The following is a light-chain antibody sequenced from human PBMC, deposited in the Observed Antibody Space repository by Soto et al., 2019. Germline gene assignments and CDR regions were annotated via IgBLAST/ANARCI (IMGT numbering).Light chain of an antibody. CDR2: KAS. J-gene: IGKJ2*01. CDR1: QSISSW. V-gene: IGKV1-5*03. Sequence: DIQMTQSPSTLSASVGDRVTITCRASQSISSWLAWYQQKPGKDPKLLIYKASSVESGVPSRFSGSGSGPEFTLTISILHPDDFATHYCQQYNCLYTFGQGTKLEIK. CDR3: QQYNCLYT.